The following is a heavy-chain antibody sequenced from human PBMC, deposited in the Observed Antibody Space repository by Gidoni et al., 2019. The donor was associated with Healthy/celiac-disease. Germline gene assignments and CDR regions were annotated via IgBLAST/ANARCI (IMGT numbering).Heavy chain of an antibody. CDR1: GFIFSNYN. J-gene: IGHJ4*02. Sequence: EAQSVASGGGLVLPGGSLGLHCVASGFIFSNYNIDWVRQAPGKGVEGFSYISTFSSNIHYADSGKGRLTIFRDNAKNSLYLQMNSLRDEDTAVYYCAREKRRAGDYWGQGTLVTGSS. CDR3: AREKRRAGDY. CDR2: ISTFSSNI. V-gene: IGHV3-48*02.